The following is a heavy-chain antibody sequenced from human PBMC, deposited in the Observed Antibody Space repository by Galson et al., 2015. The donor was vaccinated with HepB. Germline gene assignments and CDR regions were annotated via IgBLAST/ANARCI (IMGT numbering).Heavy chain of an antibody. Sequence: SRRRGCEASGVTFSNAWVSWVRQAPGQGLEWVGRIKSKTDGGTADYAAPVKGRFTISRDDSKNTLYLQMNSLKTEDTAVYYCTTGSSSWGYYYYYGMDVWGQGTTVTVSS. CDR1: GVTFSNAW. V-gene: IGHV3-15*01. D-gene: IGHD6-13*01. J-gene: IGHJ6*02. CDR3: TTGSSSWGYYYYYGMDV. CDR2: IKSKTDGGTA.